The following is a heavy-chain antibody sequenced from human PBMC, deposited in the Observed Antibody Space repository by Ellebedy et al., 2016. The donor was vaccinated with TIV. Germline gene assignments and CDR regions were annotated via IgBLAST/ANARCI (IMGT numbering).Heavy chain of an antibody. CDR1: GFTFSSYA. CDR2: ISGSGGST. Sequence: GESLKISCAASGFTFSSYAMSWVRQAPGKRLEWVSAISGSGGSTYYADSVKGRFTISRDNSKNTLYLQMNSLRAEDTAVYYCAKGLKSSGWGNDYWYFDLWGRGTLVTVSS. CDR3: AKGLKSSGWGNDYWYFDL. J-gene: IGHJ2*01. D-gene: IGHD6-19*01. V-gene: IGHV3-23*01.